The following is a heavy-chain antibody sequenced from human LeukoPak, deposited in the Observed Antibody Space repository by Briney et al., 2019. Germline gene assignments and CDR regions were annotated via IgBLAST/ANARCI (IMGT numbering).Heavy chain of an antibody. Sequence: HGESLKISCKGSGYSFTSYWIVGVRQMPGKCLEWMGIIYPGDSDTRYSSSFQGQVTLSADKSISTAYLQWSSLKASDTAMYYFARLVSGVGNWVDPWGQGTLVTVSS. D-gene: IGHD1-26*01. CDR2: IYPGDSDT. CDR1: GYSFTSYW. CDR3: ARLVSGVGNWVDP. J-gene: IGHJ5*02. V-gene: IGHV5-51*01.